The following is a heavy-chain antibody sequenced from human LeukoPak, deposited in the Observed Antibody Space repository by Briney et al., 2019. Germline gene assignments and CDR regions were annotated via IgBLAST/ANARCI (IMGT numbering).Heavy chain of an antibody. D-gene: IGHD1-26*01. CDR2: ISGNGGST. CDR3: AKELKVAGVTKGFDY. CDR1: GFTFSRYP. Sequence: GGSLRLSCSASGFTFSRYPMHWVRQAPGKGLEYVSAISGNGGSTYYADSVKGRFTISRDNSKNTLYLQMNSLRAEDTAVYYCAKELKVAGVTKGFDYWGQGTLVTVSS. V-gene: IGHV3-64*04. J-gene: IGHJ4*02.